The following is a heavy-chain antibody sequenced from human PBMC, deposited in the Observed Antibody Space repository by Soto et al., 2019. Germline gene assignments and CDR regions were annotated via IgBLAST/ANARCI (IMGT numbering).Heavy chain of an antibody. CDR2: IYWDDDK. Sequence: SGPTLVNPTQTLTLTCTFSWFSLRTRGVGVGWIRQPPGKALEWLALIYWDDDKRYSPSLKSRLTITKDTSKNQVVLTMTNMDPVDTATYYCARLIAAAGTFDYWGQGTLVTVSS. J-gene: IGHJ4*02. D-gene: IGHD6-13*01. V-gene: IGHV2-5*02. CDR3: ARLIAAAGTFDY. CDR1: WFSLRTRGVG.